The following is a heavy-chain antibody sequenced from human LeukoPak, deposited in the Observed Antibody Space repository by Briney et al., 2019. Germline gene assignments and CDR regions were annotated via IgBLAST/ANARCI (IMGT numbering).Heavy chain of an antibody. D-gene: IGHD3-3*01. Sequence: SETLSLTCTVSGGSISSSSYYWGWIRQPPGKGLEWIGSIYYSGSTYYNPSLKSRVTISVETSKNQFSLKLSSVTAADTAVYYCAREAGSYYDFWSGYYRDYYMDVWGKGTTVTVSS. V-gene: IGHV4-39*07. CDR2: IYYSGST. CDR1: GGSISSSSYY. CDR3: AREAGSYYDFWSGYYRDYYMDV. J-gene: IGHJ6*03.